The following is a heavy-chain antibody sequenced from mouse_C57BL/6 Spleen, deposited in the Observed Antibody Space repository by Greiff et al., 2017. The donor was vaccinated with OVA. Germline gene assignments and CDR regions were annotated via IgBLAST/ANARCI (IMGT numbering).Heavy chain of an antibody. CDR1: GYTFTSYW. V-gene: IGHV1-64*01. CDR2: IHPNSGST. J-gene: IGHJ3*01. CDR3: ARVIIYYGYDGFAY. Sequence: QVQLQQPGAELVKPGASVKLSCKASGYTFTSYWMHWVKQRPGQGLEWIGMIHPNSGSTNYNEKFKSKATLTVDKSSSTAYMQLSSLTSEDSAVYYCARVIIYYGYDGFAYWGQGTLVTVSA. D-gene: IGHD2-2*01.